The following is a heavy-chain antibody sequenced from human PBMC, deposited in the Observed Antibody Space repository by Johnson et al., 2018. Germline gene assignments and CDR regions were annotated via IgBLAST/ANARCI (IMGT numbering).Heavy chain of an antibody. V-gene: IGHV3-48*02. Sequence: VQLVESGGGLVQPGGSLRLSCAASGFTFSSFSMNWVRQAPGKGLEWVSYISTSSTTIYYADSVRGRFTISRDNAKNSLYLQMNSLRDGDTAVYYCVRDWNYYFSGSYYTYYFDYWGQGTLVTVSS. CDR1: GFTFSSFS. CDR2: ISTSSTTI. CDR3: VRDWNYYFSGSYYTYYFDY. D-gene: IGHD3-10*01. J-gene: IGHJ4*02.